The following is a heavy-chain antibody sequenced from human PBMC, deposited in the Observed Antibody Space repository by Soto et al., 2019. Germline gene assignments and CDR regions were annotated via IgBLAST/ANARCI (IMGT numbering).Heavy chain of an antibody. Sequence: GGSLRLSCAASGFTFSSYSMNWVRQAPGKGLEWVSSISSSSSYIYYADSVKGRFTISRDNAKNSLYLQMNSLRAEDTAVYYCARDNLDIVVVPADPGDYWGQGTLVTVSS. J-gene: IGHJ4*02. CDR3: ARDNLDIVVVPADPGDY. CDR1: GFTFSSYS. D-gene: IGHD2-2*03. CDR2: ISSSSSYI. V-gene: IGHV3-21*01.